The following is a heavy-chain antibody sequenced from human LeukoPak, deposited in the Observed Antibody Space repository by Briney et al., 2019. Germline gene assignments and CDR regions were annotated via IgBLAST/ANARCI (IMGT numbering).Heavy chain of an antibody. D-gene: IGHD3-22*01. CDR3: ARGRNSVYYFNVVAPSYFDY. CDR1: GYTFTSYD. CDR2: MNPNSGNT. V-gene: IGHV1-8*01. Sequence: GASVKVSCKASGYTFTSYDINWVRQATGQGLEWMGWMNPNSGNTGYAQKFQGRVTMTRDTSINTAYMDLSRLRSDDTAVYYCARGRNSVYYFNVVAPSYFDYWGQGTLVTVSS. J-gene: IGHJ4*02.